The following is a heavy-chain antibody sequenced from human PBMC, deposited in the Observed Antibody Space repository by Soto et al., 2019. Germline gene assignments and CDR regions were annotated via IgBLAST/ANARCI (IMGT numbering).Heavy chain of an antibody. D-gene: IGHD1-26*01. V-gene: IGHV3-15*07. Sequence: GGSLRLSCAASGFPFCNAWINWVRQDPGKGLEWVGRVKSKTDGGSADYAAPVKGRFAVSRDDSKNIVYLQMNNLKIEDTGVYYCTTDSRTTLPEIRFDYWGHGTQVTVSS. J-gene: IGHJ4*01. CDR2: VKSKTDGGSA. CDR1: GFPFCNAW. CDR3: TTDSRTTLPEIRFDY.